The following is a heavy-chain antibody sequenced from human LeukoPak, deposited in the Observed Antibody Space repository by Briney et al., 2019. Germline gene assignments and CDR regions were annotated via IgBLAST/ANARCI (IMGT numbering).Heavy chain of an antibody. CDR1: GFTFSDYY. D-gene: IGHD4-11*01. CDR3: ARESTVDAYYFDY. Sequence: GGSLRLSCAASGFTFSDYYMSWIRQAPGKGLEWVSYISSSGSTIYYADSVKGRFTISRDNAKNSLYLQMNSLRAEDTAEYYCARESTVDAYYFDYWGQGTLVTVSS. J-gene: IGHJ4*02. V-gene: IGHV3-11*01. CDR2: ISSSGSTI.